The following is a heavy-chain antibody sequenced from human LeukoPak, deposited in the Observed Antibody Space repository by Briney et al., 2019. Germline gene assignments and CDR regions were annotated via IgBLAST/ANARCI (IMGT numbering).Heavy chain of an antibody. CDR2: ISWNSGNI. Sequence: PGRSLRLSCAASGFTFEDYAMHWVRQAPGKGLEWVSGISWNSGNIGYADSVKGRFTISRDNAKNSLYLQMNSLRAEDTALYYCAKDNRLAPYYFDYWGQGTLVTVSS. D-gene: IGHD3-9*01. J-gene: IGHJ4*02. CDR3: AKDNRLAPYYFDY. CDR1: GFTFEDYA. V-gene: IGHV3-9*01.